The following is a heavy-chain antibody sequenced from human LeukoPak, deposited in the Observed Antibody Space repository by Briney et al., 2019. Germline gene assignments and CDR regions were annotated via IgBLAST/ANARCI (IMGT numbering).Heavy chain of an antibody. CDR1: GYSFTSYA. CDR3: ARDPHSSSWYDY. Sequence: ASVKVSCKASGYSFTSYAISWVRQAPGQGLEWMGIINPSGGSTSYAQKFQGRVTMTRDTSTSTVYMELSSLRSEDTAVYYCARDPHSSSWYDYWGQGTLVTVSS. V-gene: IGHV1-46*01. J-gene: IGHJ4*02. D-gene: IGHD6-13*01. CDR2: INPSGGST.